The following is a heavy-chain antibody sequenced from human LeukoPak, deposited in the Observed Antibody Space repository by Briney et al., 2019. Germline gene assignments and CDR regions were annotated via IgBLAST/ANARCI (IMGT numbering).Heavy chain of an antibody. CDR1: GGSFSGYY. CDR2: INHSGST. Sequence: PSETLSLTCAVYGGSFSGYYWSWIRQPPGKGLEWIGEINHSGSTNYNPSLKSRVTISVDTSKNQFSLKLSSVTAADTAVYYCARRAGGRWNDYWGQGTLVTVSS. V-gene: IGHV4-34*01. J-gene: IGHJ4*02. D-gene: IGHD1-1*01. CDR3: ARRAGGRWNDY.